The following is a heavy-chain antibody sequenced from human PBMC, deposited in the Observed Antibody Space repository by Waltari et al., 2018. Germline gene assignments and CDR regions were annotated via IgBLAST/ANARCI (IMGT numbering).Heavy chain of an antibody. D-gene: IGHD2-15*01. J-gene: IGHJ4*02. CDR3: AGGSRGAPFEF. CDR1: GSSISVGFG. Sequence: QVQLQESGPGLVKPSETLSLTCTVSGSSISVGFGWDWIRQPPGKGLEWIGQIHVASASTKYKSALSGRVIIGEDASKNQLSLKLTSVTAADTAIYFCAGGSRGAPFEFWGQGVQGGVSS. CDR2: IHVASAST. V-gene: IGHV4-38-2*02.